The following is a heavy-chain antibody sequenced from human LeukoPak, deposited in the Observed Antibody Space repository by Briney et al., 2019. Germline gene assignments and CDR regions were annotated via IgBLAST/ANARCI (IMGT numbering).Heavy chain of an antibody. D-gene: IGHD5/OR15-5a*01. J-gene: IGHJ4*02. CDR3: AKGSVSYYFDY. V-gene: IGHV3-9*03. Sequence: GRSLRLSCAASGFTFDDYAMHWVRQAPGKGLEWVSGISWNSGSIGYADSVKGRFTISRDNAKNSLYLQMNSLRAEDMALYYCAKGSVSYYFDYWGQGTLVTVSS. CDR1: GFTFDDYA. CDR2: ISWNSGSI.